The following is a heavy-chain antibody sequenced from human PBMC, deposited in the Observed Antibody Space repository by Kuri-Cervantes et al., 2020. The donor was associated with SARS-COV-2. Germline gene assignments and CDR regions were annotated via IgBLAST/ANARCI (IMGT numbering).Heavy chain of an antibody. J-gene: IGHJ3*02. D-gene: IGHD3-22*01. CDR3: AKPNYYDSSGYYYHAFDI. V-gene: IGHV3-9*01. CDR2: ISWNSGSI. Sequence: LSLTCAASGFTFDDYAMHWVRQAPGKGLEWVSGISWNSGSIGYADSVKGRFTISRDNAKNSLYLQMNSLRAEDTAVYYCAKPNYYDSSGYYYHAFDIWGQGTMVTVSS. CDR1: GFTFDDYA.